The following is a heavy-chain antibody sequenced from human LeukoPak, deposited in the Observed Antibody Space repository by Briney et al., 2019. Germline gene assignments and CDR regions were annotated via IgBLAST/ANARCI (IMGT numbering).Heavy chain of an antibody. CDR1: GFSFSNYA. Sequence: GGSLRLSCAASGFSFSNYAMSWVRQAPARGPEWVSSLRGGGETFYADSVKGRFTLSRDDSRNTVYLQLNNLRVEDTAIYYCAKASWVSSAGAVWWGQGTQVTVSS. CDR2: LRGGGET. D-gene: IGHD3-16*01. CDR3: AKASWVSSAGAVW. J-gene: IGHJ4*02. V-gene: IGHV3-23*01.